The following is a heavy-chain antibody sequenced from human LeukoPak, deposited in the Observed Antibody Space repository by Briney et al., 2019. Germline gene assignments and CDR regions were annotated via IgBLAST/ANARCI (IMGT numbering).Heavy chain of an antibody. Sequence: PGGSLRLSCAASGFTVSSNEMSWVRQAPGKGLEWVSSISGGSTYYADSRKGRFTISRDNSKNTLHLQMNSLRAEDTAVYYCARAGFTFSDYFGSFFDYWGQGTLVTVSS. J-gene: IGHJ4*02. CDR1: GFTVSSNE. CDR2: ISGGST. D-gene: IGHD3-10*01. CDR3: ARAGFTFSDYFGSFFDY. V-gene: IGHV3-38-3*01.